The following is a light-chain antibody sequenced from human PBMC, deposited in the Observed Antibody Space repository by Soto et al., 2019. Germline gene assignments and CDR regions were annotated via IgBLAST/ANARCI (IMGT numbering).Light chain of an antibody. Sequence: DIQITQSPSTLSASVVERVTITCLASQTISSWLAWYQQKPGKAPKLLIYKASTLKSGVPSRFSGSGSGTEFTLTISSLQPDDFATYYCQHYNSYSEACGQGTKGDIK. CDR3: QHYNSYSEA. CDR1: QTISSW. J-gene: IGKJ1*01. CDR2: KAS. V-gene: IGKV1-5*03.